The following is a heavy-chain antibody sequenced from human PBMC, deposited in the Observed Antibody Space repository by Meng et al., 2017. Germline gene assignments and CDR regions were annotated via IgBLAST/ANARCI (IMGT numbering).Heavy chain of an antibody. V-gene: IGHV1-69*06. CDR3: ARDKRPSSSWYGNWFDP. CDR2: IIPIFGTA. CDR1: GGTFSSYA. D-gene: IGHD6-13*01. Sequence: QVQLVQSGAEVKKPGSSVKASCKASGGTFSSYAISLVRQAPGQGLEWMGGIIPIFGTANYAQKFQGRVTITADKSTSTAYMELSSLRSKDTAVYYCARDKRPSSSWYGNWFDPWGQGTLVTVSS. J-gene: IGHJ5*02.